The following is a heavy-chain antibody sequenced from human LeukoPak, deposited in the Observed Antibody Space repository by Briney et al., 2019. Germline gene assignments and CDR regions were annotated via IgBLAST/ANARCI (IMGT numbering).Heavy chain of an antibody. CDR2: IWYDGSNK. J-gene: IGHJ4*02. D-gene: IGHD2-2*01. CDR1: RFTFSSYG. Sequence: GGSLRLSCAASRFTFSSYGMHWVRQAPGKGPEWAAVIWYDGSNKYYADSVKGRFTISRDNSKNTLYLQMNSLRAEDTAVYYCARAHRKYQLLWIDYWGQGTLVTVSS. CDR3: ARAHRKYQLLWIDY. V-gene: IGHV3-33*08.